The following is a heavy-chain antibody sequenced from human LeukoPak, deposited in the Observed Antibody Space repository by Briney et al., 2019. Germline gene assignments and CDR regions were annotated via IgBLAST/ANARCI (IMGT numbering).Heavy chain of an antibody. D-gene: IGHD6-25*01. CDR1: GGSFSGYY. CDR3: AGSSALRYYYCYVRDV. J-gene: IGHJ6*04. CDR2: IYHSGST. V-gene: IGHV4-34*01. Sequence: SETLSLTCAVYGGSFSGYYWSWIRQPLGKGLEWIGEIYHSGSTNYNPSLKSRVTISVDTSKNKFSLKLSSVTAPDPAVYYCAGSSALRYYYCYVRDVWGK.